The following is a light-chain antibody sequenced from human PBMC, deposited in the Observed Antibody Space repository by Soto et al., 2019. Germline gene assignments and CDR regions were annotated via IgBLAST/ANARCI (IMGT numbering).Light chain of an antibody. J-gene: IGLJ1*01. CDR3: AAWDDSLNGYV. CDR1: SSNIGTNA. Sequence: QSALTQPPSASGTPGQRVTISCSGGSSNIGTNAVNWYQQLPGTAPKLLIYNNNQRPSGVPDRFSGSKSGTSASLAISGLQSEDEADYYCAAWDDSLNGYVFGTGTKATV. V-gene: IGLV1-44*01. CDR2: NNN.